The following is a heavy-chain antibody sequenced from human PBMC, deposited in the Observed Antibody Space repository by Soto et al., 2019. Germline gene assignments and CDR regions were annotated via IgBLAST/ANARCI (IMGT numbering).Heavy chain of an antibody. D-gene: IGHD4-17*01. CDR2: ISYDGTNK. V-gene: IGHV3-30-3*01. CDR1: GFTFSTYA. Sequence: QVQLVESGGGVVQPGRSLRLSCAASGFTFSTYAMHWVRQAPGKGLEWVAFISYDGTNKYYADSVKGRVTISRDNPNNTLYLQLNSLRPEDTAVYYCAMDGDYGDADFDSWGQGTLVTVSS. CDR3: AMDGDYGDADFDS. J-gene: IGHJ4*02.